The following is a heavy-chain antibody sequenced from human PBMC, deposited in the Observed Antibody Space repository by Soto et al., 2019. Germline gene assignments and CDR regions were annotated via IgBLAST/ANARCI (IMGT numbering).Heavy chain of an antibody. D-gene: IGHD3-22*01. CDR3: ARDFVDSSDYTTNWFDP. CDR2: IYYSGST. CDR1: GGSISSGGYY. Sequence: PSETLSLTCTVSGGSISSGGYYWSWIRQHPGKGLEWIGYIYYSGSTYYNPSLKSRVTISVDTSKNQFSLKLTYVTAADAALYYCARDFVDSSDYTTNWFDPWGQGTLVPVSS. J-gene: IGHJ5*02. V-gene: IGHV4-31*03.